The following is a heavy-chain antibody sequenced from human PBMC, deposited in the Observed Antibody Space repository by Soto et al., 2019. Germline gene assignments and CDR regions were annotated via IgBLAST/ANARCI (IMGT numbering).Heavy chain of an antibody. V-gene: IGHV3-23*01. CDR2: ISGSGGST. Sequence: XXSLRLSFAASGFTFSSYAMSWVLQAPGKGLEWVSAISGSGGSTYYADSVKGRFTISRDNSKNTLYLQMNSLRAEDTAVYYCAKGGGELWFGELFIDYWGQGTLVTVSS. CDR3: AKGGGELWFGELFIDY. J-gene: IGHJ4*02. D-gene: IGHD3-10*01. CDR1: GFTFSSYA.